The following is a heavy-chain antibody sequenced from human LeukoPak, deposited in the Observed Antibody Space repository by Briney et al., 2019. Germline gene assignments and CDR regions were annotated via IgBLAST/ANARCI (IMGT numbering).Heavy chain of an antibody. D-gene: IGHD6-13*01. Sequence: SQTLSLTCAISGDSVSSNSAAWNWIRQSPSRGLEWLGRTYYRSKWYNDYAVSVKSRITINPDTSKNQFSLQLNSVTPEDTAVYYCAREPIAAAGAYYYYYMDVWGKGTTVTISS. CDR1: GDSVSSNSAA. J-gene: IGHJ6*03. CDR2: TYYRSKWYN. V-gene: IGHV6-1*01. CDR3: AREPIAAAGAYYYYYMDV.